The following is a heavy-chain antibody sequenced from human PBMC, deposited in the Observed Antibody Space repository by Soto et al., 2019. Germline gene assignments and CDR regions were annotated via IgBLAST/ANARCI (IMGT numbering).Heavy chain of an antibody. CDR2: ISAYNGNT. Sequence: MSWPYHYPGQGLEWMGWISAYNGNTNYAQKLQGRVTMTTDTSTSTAYMELRSLRSDDTAVYYCARENDSYGYAFDYWGQGTLVTVSS. D-gene: IGHD5-18*01. J-gene: IGHJ4*02. CDR3: ARENDSYGYAFDY. V-gene: IGHV1-18*01.